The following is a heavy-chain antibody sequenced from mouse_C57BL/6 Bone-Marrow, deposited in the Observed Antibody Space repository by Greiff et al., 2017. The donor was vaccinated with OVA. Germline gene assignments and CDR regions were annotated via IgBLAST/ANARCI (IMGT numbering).Heavy chain of an antibody. CDR2: INPSSGYT. CDR3: ARSGGIWFAY. D-gene: IGHD2-14*01. Sequence: VMLVESGAELARPGASVKMSCKASGYTFTSYTMHWVKQRPGQGLEWIGYINPSSGYTKYNQKFKDKATLTADKSSSTAYMQLSSLTSEDSAVYYCARSGGIWFAYWGQGTLVTVSA. CDR1: GYTFTSYT. J-gene: IGHJ3*01. V-gene: IGHV1-4*01.